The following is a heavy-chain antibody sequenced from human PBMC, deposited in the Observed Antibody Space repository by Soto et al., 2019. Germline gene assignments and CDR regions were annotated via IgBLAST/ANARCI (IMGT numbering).Heavy chain of an antibody. V-gene: IGHV4-30-4*01. J-gene: IGHJ6*02. CDR3: ARDRGPVAGYYYYYYGMDV. D-gene: IGHD6-19*01. Sequence: LSLTCTVSGGSISSGDYYWSWIRQPPGKGLEWIGYIYYSGSTYYNPSLKSRVTISVDTSKNQFSLKLSSVTAADTAVYYCARDRGPVAGYYYYYYGMDVWGQGTTVTVSS. CDR2: IYYSGST. CDR1: GGSISSGDYY.